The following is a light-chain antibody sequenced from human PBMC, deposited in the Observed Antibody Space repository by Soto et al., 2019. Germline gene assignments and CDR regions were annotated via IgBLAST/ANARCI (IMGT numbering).Light chain of an antibody. CDR3: QQRET. J-gene: IGKJ1*01. Sequence: EIVLTQSPGTLSLSPGERGTLSCRASQSVSSYLAWYQQKPGQAPRLLIYDASNRATGIPARLSGSGSGTDFTLTISSLEPEDFAVYYCQQRETFGQGTKVDIK. V-gene: IGKV3-11*01. CDR1: QSVSSY. CDR2: DAS.